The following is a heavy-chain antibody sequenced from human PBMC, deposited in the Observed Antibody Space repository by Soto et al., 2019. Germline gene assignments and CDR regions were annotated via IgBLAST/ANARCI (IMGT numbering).Heavy chain of an antibody. Sequence: VASVKVSCKASGYTFTSYGISWVRQAPGQGLEWMGWISAYNGNTNYAQKLQGRVTMTTDTSTSTAYMELRSLRSDDTAVYYCARGEYCGGDCPPPNAFDIWGQGTMVTVSS. CDR1: GYTFTSYG. D-gene: IGHD2-21*02. V-gene: IGHV1-18*01. CDR3: ARGEYCGGDCPPPNAFDI. CDR2: ISAYNGNT. J-gene: IGHJ3*02.